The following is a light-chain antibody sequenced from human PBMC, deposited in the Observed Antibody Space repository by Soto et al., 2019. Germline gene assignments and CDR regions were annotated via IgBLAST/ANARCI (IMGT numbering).Light chain of an antibody. Sequence: DIQMTQSPSSLSASVGDTVTITCRASQSITSYLNWYQQKPGKAPKLLRYAASSLQSGVPSRFSGSGSGTDFTITISSLQPEEFTTYYCQQSDTFGQGTKLEIK. CDR3: QQSDT. CDR1: QSITSY. J-gene: IGKJ2*01. V-gene: IGKV1-39*01. CDR2: AAS.